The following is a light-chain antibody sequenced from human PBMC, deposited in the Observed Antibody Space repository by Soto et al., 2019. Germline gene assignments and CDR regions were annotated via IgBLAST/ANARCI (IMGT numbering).Light chain of an antibody. CDR1: QSISRY. J-gene: IGKJ1*01. CDR2: AAS. V-gene: IGKV1-39*01. Sequence: DIQMTQSPSSLSASLGDRVTITCRSSQSISRYLHWYQHKPGKAPKLLIYAASSLQSGVPSRFSGSGSGTDFTLTISSLQPEDFATYYCQESYSTPLWTFGQGTKVDIK. CDR3: QESYSTPLWT.